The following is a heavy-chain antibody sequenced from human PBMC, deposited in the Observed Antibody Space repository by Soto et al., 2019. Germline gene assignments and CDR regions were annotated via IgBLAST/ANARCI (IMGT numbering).Heavy chain of an antibody. J-gene: IGHJ6*02. CDR2: IYYSGST. CDR3: AREGISIAARPYYYYGMAV. V-gene: IGHV4-59*01. Sequence: PSETLSLTCTVSGGSISSYYWSWIRQPPGKGLEWIGYIYYSGSTNYNPSLKSRVTISVDTSKNQFSLKLSSVTAADTAVYYCAREGISIAARPYYYYGMAVWGQGTTVTVSS. CDR1: GGSISSYY. D-gene: IGHD6-6*01.